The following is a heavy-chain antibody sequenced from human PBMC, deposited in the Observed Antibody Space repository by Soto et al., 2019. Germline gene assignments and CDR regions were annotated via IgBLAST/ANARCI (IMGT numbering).Heavy chain of an antibody. D-gene: IGHD6-19*01. V-gene: IGHV3-30*14. J-gene: IGHJ4*02. CDR3: ARDAWTGGQWLVRVDY. CDR1: GFTFNLYA. Sequence: QVQLVESGGGVVQPGRSLRLSCAASGFTFNLYAMHWVRQAPGRGLEWVAVISYDGTNKYYADSVKGRFTISRDNSKNTLSLQMNSLRAEETAVYYCARDAWTGGQWLVRVDYWGQGTLVTVSS. CDR2: ISYDGTNK.